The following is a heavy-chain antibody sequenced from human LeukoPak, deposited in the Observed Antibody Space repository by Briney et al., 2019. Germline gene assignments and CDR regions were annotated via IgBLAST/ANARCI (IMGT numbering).Heavy chain of an antibody. CDR1: GFTFSTYD. V-gene: IGHV3-48*04. Sequence: GGSLRLSCAASGFTFSTYDMNWVRQAPGKGLEGVSYISRNSGTIYYADSVKGRFTISRDNAKNTVYLQMNSLRAEDTAVYYCARGGARRGLDVMDVWGQGTTVTVSS. CDR2: ISRNSGTI. J-gene: IGHJ6*02. D-gene: IGHD1-26*01. CDR3: ARGGARRGLDVMDV.